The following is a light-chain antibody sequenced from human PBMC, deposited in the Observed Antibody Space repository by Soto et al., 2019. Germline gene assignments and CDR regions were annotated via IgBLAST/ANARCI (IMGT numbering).Light chain of an antibody. CDR3: QQFSSYPLT. J-gene: IGKJ4*01. Sequence: EMLVTQCPATLSLSPGERATLSCRASQTVINNYLAWYQQKPGQAPRLLIYDASSRATGIPDRFSGGGSGTDFTLTISRLEPEDFAVYYCQQFSSYPLTFGGGTKVDI. CDR1: QTVINNY. CDR2: DAS. V-gene: IGKV3-20*01.